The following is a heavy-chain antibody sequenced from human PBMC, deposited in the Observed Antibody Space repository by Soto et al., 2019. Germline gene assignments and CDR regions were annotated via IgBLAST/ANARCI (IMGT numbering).Heavy chain of an antibody. CDR1: GFTFTRYS. Sequence: PRGSLRLSCAASGFTFTRYSISCCGQSPLKGREWVASISSTTNYIYYGESLKGRLTISRDNAKNSMYLQMNTLRAEDTAVYYCARESEDLSSNLDYWGQGTLVTVSS. J-gene: IGHJ4*02. V-gene: IGHV3-21*06. CDR3: ARESEDLSSNLDY. CDR2: ISSTTNYI.